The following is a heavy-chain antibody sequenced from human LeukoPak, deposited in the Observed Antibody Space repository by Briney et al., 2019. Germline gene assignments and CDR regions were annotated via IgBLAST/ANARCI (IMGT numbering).Heavy chain of an antibody. Sequence: GASVKVSCKASGYNFGIYGITWVRQAPGQGLEWMGWISAENGNTNYAKKFQGRVTVTDATSTRTAYLDMRSLRSDDTAVYYCARAGATVTTNFDNWGQGTLVTVSS. V-gene: IGHV1-18*01. CDR3: ARAGATVTTNFDN. D-gene: IGHD4-17*01. CDR2: ISAENGNT. J-gene: IGHJ4*02. CDR1: GYNFGIYG.